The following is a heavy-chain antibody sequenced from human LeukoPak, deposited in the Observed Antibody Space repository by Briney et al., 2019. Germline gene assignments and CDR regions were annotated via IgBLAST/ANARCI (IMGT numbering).Heavy chain of an antibody. CDR2: IYSGGST. D-gene: IGHD6-19*01. V-gene: IGHV3-53*01. J-gene: IGHJ4*02. CDR3: ARRYGSGWYDY. Sequence: GGSLRLFCAASGFSCSSFAMTWVRRDPGKGLEWVSFIYSGGSTYSADSVKGRFTISRDNSKNTLYLQMNSLRAEDTAVYYCARRYGSGWYDYWGQGTLVTVSS. CDR1: GFSCSSFA.